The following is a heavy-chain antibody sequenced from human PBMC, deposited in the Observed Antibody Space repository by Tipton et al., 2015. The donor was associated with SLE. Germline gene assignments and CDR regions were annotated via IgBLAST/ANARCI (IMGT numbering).Heavy chain of an antibody. CDR2: INWSSDSK. Sequence: SLRLSCVASGLTFDDYAMHWVRQAPGKGLEWVSGINWSSDSKGYADSVKGRFTISRDNAKNSLYLHMDSVRPEDTALYYCGRHRFPYSNYDSPIDYWGQGTLVTASS. J-gene: IGHJ4*02. V-gene: IGHV3-9*01. CDR3: GRHRFPYSNYDSPIDY. D-gene: IGHD5-12*01. CDR1: GLTFDDYA.